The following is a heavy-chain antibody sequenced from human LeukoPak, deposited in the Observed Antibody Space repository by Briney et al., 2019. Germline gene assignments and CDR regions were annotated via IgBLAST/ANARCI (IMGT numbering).Heavy chain of an antibody. V-gene: IGHV1-2*02. D-gene: IGHD7-27*01. Sequence: VSVKVSCKASGYTFTDHYLHWVRQAPGQGLEWVGWIRPMSGETHYAQKFQGRVAMTRDTSIRTAYLELSGVRSDDTAVYYCARDHNWGPDYWGQGTLIT. CDR1: GYTFTDHY. CDR3: ARDHNWGPDY. CDR2: IRPMSGET. J-gene: IGHJ4*02.